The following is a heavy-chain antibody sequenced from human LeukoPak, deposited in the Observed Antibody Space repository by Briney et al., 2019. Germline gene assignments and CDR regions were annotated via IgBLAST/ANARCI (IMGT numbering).Heavy chain of an antibody. CDR2: IFYSGST. Sequence: SETLSLTCSVSGGSISSSSYYWGWIRQPPGKGLEWIGSIFYSGSTYYNPSLKSRLTISVDTSKNQFSLKLSSVPAADTAVYYCASRYFCSSTSCYTFDYWGQGTLVTVSS. D-gene: IGHD2-2*02. CDR1: GGSISSSSYY. J-gene: IGHJ4*02. CDR3: ASRYFCSSTSCYTFDY. V-gene: IGHV4-39*07.